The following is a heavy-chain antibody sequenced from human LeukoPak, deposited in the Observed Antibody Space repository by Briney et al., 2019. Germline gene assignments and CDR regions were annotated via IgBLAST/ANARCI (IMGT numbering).Heavy chain of an antibody. J-gene: IGHJ3*02. CDR2: ISAYNGNT. CDR1: GYTFTSYG. D-gene: IGHD3-10*01. Sequence: GASVKVSCKASGYTFTSYGISWVRQAPGQGLEWMGWISAYNGNTNYAQKLQGRVTMTTDTSTSTAYMELRSLRSDDTAVYYCARSDITMVRGVIIVAAFDIWGQGTMVTVSS. V-gene: IGHV1-18*01. CDR3: ARSDITMVRGVIIVAAFDI.